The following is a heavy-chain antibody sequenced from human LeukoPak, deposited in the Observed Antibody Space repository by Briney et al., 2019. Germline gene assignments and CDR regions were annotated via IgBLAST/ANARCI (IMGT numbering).Heavy chain of an antibody. V-gene: IGHV5-51*01. CDR1: GYRFISYW. D-gene: IGHD5-24*01. J-gene: IGHJ4*02. CDR3: ARRGPGRWLQPYNFDY. CDR2: IYPGDSDT. Sequence: GESLKISCKGSGYRFISYWIGWVRQMPGKGLEWMGIIYPGDSDTRYSPSFQGQVTISVDKSISTAYLQWSSLKASDTAMYYCARRGPGRWLQPYNFDYWGQGTLVTVSS.